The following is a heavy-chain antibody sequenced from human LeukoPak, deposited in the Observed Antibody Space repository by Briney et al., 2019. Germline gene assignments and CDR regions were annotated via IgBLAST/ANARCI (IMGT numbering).Heavy chain of an antibody. V-gene: IGHV3-23*01. J-gene: IGHJ4*02. CDR3: AKDWAYSSAWYAGDY. D-gene: IGHD6-19*01. CDR1: GFTFSSYA. CDR2: ISGGGGST. Sequence: GGSLRLSCAASGFTFSSYAMSWVRQAPGQGLEWVSGISGGGGSTYHADSVKGRFTISRDNSKNTLYLQMNSLRAEDTAIYYCAKDWAYSSAWYAGDYWGQGTLVTVSS.